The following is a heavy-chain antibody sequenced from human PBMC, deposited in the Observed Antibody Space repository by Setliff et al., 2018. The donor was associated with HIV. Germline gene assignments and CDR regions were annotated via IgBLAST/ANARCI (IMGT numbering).Heavy chain of an antibody. CDR1: GFTFGNYA. CDR3: SKQGRGFFAAGSVDC. D-gene: IGHD6-13*01. V-gene: IGHV3-23*01. Sequence: GGSLRLSCTASGFTFGNYAMSWVRQVPGRGLEWVSSISANVGTTYFADSVQGRFTISRDDSANILYLHMNSLRVDDTAIYYCSKQGRGFFAAGSVDCWGQGALVTVSS. CDR2: ISANVGTT. J-gene: IGHJ4*02.